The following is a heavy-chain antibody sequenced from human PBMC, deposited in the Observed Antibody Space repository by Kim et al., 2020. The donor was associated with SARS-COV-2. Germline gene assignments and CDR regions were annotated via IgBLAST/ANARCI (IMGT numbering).Heavy chain of an antibody. Sequence: GGSLRLSCAASGFTFSSYAMHWVRQAPGKGLEYVSAISSNGGSTYYANSVKGRFTISRDNSKNTLYLQMGSLRAEDMAVYYCARGYSYGPFDYWGQGTLV. D-gene: IGHD5-18*01. V-gene: IGHV3-64*01. CDR2: ISSNGGST. CDR1: GFTFSSYA. J-gene: IGHJ4*02. CDR3: ARGYSYGPFDY.